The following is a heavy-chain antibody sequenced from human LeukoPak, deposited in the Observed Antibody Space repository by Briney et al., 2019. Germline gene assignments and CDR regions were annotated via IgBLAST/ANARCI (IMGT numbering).Heavy chain of an antibody. J-gene: IGHJ4*02. CDR2: IYYSGST. CDR1: GGSISSGDYY. V-gene: IGHV4-30-4*08. Sequence: SETLSLTCTVSGGSISSGDYYWSWIRQPPGKGLEWIGYIYYSGSTYYNPSLKSRVTISVDTSKNQFSLKLSSVTAADTAVYYCARGEVVPAAHSDYWGQGTLVTVSS. CDR3: ARGEVVPAAHSDY. D-gene: IGHD2-2*01.